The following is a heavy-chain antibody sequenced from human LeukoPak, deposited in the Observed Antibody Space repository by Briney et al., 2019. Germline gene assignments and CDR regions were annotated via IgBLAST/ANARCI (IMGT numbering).Heavy chain of an antibody. J-gene: IGHJ3*02. CDR1: GGSISSSSYY. V-gene: IGHV4-39*07. D-gene: IGHD2-15*01. CDR2: IYYSGST. Sequence: RPSETLSLTCSVSGGSISSSSYYWGWIRQPPGKGLEWIGSIYYSGSTYYNPSLKSRVTISVDTSKNQFSLKLSSVTAADTAVYYCASGGPDAFDIWGQGTMVTVSS. CDR3: ASGGPDAFDI.